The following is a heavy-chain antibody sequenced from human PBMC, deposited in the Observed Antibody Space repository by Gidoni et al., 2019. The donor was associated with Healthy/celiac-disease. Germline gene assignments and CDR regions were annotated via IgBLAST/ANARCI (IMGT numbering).Heavy chain of an antibody. J-gene: IGHJ3*02. V-gene: IGHV4-30-4*01. D-gene: IGHD5-12*01. CDR3: ARDLGGFSGYGGAFDI. CDR1: GGSISSGDYY. Sequence: QVQLQESGPGLVKPSQTLSLPRTVSGGSISSGDYYWSWIRRPPGKGLEWIGYIYYSGSTYYNPSLKSRVTISVDTSKNQFSLKLSSVTAADTAVYYCARDLGGFSGYGGAFDIWGQGTMVTVSS. CDR2: IYYSGST.